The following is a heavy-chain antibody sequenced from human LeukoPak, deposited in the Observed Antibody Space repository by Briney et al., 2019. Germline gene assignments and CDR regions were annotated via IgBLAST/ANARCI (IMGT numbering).Heavy chain of an antibody. V-gene: IGHV3-30*03. CDR2: ISYDGSNK. Sequence: GGSLRLSCAASGFTFDEYGMSWVRQAPGKGLEWVAVISYDGSNKYYADSVKGRFTISRDNSKNTLYLQMNSLRAEDTAVYYCARGLHYYYYGMDVWGQGTTVTVSS. D-gene: IGHD3-10*01. J-gene: IGHJ6*02. CDR1: GFTFDEYG. CDR3: ARGLHYYYYGMDV.